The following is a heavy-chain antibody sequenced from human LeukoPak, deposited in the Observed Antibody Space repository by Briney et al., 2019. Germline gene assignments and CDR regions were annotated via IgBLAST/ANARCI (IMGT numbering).Heavy chain of an antibody. J-gene: IGHJ4*02. V-gene: IGHV3-30*02. D-gene: IGHD2-15*01. CDR1: GFTFSSYG. CDR3: AKRDVVGYCSGGNCYPFDY. CDR2: IRYDGRNK. Sequence: GGSLRLSCAASGFTFSSYGMHWVRQAPGKGLEWLAIIRYDGRNKYYADSVKGRFTISRDNSKNTLYLQMNSLRAEDTAVYYCAKRDVVGYCSGGNCYPFDYWGQGALVTVSS.